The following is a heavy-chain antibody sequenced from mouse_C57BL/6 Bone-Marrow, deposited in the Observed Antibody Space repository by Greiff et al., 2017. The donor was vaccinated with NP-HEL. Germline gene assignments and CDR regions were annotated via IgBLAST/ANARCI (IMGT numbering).Heavy chain of an antibody. D-gene: IGHD2-3*01. CDR3: ARVGIYDGGWYFDV. Sequence: DVKLVESGPGLVKPSQTVFLTCTVTGISITTGNYRWSWIRQFPGNKLEWIGYIYYSGTITYNPSLTSRTTITRDTPKNQFFLEMNSLTAEDTATYYCARVGIYDGGWYFDVWGTGTTVTVSS. V-gene: IGHV3-5*01. CDR1: GISITTGNYR. CDR2: IYYSGTI. J-gene: IGHJ1*03.